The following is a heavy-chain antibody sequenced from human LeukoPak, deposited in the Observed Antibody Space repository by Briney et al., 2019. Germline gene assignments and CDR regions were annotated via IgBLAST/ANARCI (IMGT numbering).Heavy chain of an antibody. CDR3: ARDGKQDYYDSSAPESSYSYYGMDV. Sequence: SVKVSCKASGGTFSSYAISWVRQAPGQGLEWMGGIIPIFGTANYAQTFQGRVTITADASTSTAYMELSSLRSEDTAVYHCARDGKQDYYDSSAPESSYSYYGMDVWGQGTTVTVSS. V-gene: IGHV1-69*13. CDR2: IIPIFGTA. CDR1: GGTFSSYA. J-gene: IGHJ6*02. D-gene: IGHD3-22*01.